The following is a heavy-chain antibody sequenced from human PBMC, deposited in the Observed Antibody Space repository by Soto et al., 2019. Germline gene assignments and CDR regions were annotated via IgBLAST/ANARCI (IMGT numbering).Heavy chain of an antibody. CDR3: ARERPPAGTGWFGP. D-gene: IGHD6-13*01. Sequence: QVQLVQSGAEVKKPGASVKVSCKASGYTFTSYDINWVRQATGQGLEWLGWMNPNSGKTGYAQKFQGRVTMTRNTSTRTASTALSRLRSEYTAVYYSARERPPAGTGWFGPWCQGTLVTVPS. CDR2: MNPNSGKT. V-gene: IGHV1-8*01. CDR1: GYTFTSYD. J-gene: IGHJ5*02.